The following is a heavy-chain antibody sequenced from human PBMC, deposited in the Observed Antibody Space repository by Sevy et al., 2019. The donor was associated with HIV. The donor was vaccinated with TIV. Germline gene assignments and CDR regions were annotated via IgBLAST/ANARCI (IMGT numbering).Heavy chain of an antibody. CDR1: GFTFSRYG. D-gene: IGHD3-3*01. Sequence: GGSLRLSCAASGFTFSRYGLHWVRQVPGKGLEWVAVIWYDGSKKYYGDTVKGRFTISRDDSKNTLYLQMNSPRAEDTAVYFCARDFGVGAYYFDYWGQGTLVTVSS. CDR3: ARDFGVGAYYFDY. V-gene: IGHV3-33*01. CDR2: IWYDGSKK. J-gene: IGHJ4*02.